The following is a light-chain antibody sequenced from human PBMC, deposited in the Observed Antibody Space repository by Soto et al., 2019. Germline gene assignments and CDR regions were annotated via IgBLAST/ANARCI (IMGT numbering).Light chain of an antibody. CDR3: QQRNRWPWT. CDR1: RGISSY. J-gene: IGKJ1*01. Sequence: VGDRVTITCRGRRGISSYSGYYQQTPETPPRPLFCTASTAESRVPSSCSASGSGKETLITSSSLEPEDFAVYYCQQRNRWPWTFGQGTKVDI. CDR2: TAS. V-gene: IGKV1-9*01.